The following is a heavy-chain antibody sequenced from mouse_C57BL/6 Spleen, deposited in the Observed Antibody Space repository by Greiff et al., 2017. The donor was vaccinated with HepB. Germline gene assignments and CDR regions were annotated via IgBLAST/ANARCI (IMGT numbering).Heavy chain of an antibody. CDR2: IWRGGST. CDR1: GFSLTSYG. Sequence: VMLVESGPGLVQPSQSLSITCTVSGFSLTSYGVHWVRQSPGKGLEWLGVIWRGGSTDYNAAFMSRLSITKDNSKSQVFFKMNSLQADDTAIYYCATSIVTYYAMDYWGQGTSVTVSS. J-gene: IGHJ4*01. V-gene: IGHV2-5*01. CDR3: ATSIVTYYAMDY. D-gene: IGHD2-5*01.